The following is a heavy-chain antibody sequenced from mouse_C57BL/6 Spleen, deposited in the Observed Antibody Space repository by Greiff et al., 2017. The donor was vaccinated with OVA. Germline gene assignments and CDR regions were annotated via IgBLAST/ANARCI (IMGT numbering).Heavy chain of an antibody. Sequence: EVKLVESGGDLVKPGGSLKLSCAASGFTFSSYGMSWVRQTPDKRLEWVATISSGGSYTYYPDRLKWRFPISRDNANNTLYLQMSSLKAEDTAMYCCAIQNYYGSSTGAMDYWGQGTSVTVSS. CDR3: AIQNYYGSSTGAMDY. CDR2: ISSGGSYT. V-gene: IGHV5-6*01. D-gene: IGHD1-1*01. CDR1: GFTFSSYG. J-gene: IGHJ4*01.